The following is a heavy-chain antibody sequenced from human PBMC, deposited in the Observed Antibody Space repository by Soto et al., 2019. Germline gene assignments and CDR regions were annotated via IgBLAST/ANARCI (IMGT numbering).Heavy chain of an antibody. Sequence: SETLSLTCTVSGGSNSSYYWSWIRQPAGKGLEWIGRIYTSGSTNYNPSLKSRVTMSVDTSKNQFSLKLSSVTAADTAVYYCAREGDYYDSSGYSSRPWGQGTLVTVSS. D-gene: IGHD3-22*01. CDR2: IYTSGST. CDR1: GGSNSSYY. CDR3: AREGDYYDSSGYSSRP. V-gene: IGHV4-4*07. J-gene: IGHJ4*02.